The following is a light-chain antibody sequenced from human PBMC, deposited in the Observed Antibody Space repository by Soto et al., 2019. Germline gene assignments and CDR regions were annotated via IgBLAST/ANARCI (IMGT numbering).Light chain of an antibody. Sequence: QSVLTQPPSVSAAPGQKVTISCSGSCSNIGNNYVSWYQQLPGTAPKLLIYDNNKRPSGIPDRFSGSKSGTSATLGITGLQTGDEDDYYCGTWDSSLSAVVFGGGTKLTVL. V-gene: IGLV1-51*01. J-gene: IGLJ2*01. CDR2: DNN. CDR1: CSNIGNNY. CDR3: GTWDSSLSAVV.